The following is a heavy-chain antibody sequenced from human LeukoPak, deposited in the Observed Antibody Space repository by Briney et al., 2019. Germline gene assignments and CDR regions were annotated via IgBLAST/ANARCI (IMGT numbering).Heavy chain of an antibody. D-gene: IGHD6-13*01. J-gene: IGHJ4*02. CDR3: AKGSSGSWGPEAPFDY. CDR2: IYPGDSDT. Sequence: PGESLKISCNSSGYIYTSYWIGWVRQMPGKGLEWMGIIYPGDSDTRYSPSFQGQVTISADKSISTAYLQWSSLKASDTAMYYCAKGSSGSWGPEAPFDYWGQGTLVTVSS. V-gene: IGHV5-51*01. CDR1: GYIYTSYW.